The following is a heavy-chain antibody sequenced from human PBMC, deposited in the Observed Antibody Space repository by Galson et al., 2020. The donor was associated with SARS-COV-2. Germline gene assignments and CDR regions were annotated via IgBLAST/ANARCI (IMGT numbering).Heavy chain of an antibody. J-gene: IGHJ6*03. V-gene: IGHV3-53*01. CDR1: GFTVSSNY. CDR3: ARRNYDFWSGYYTDGDYHYYYMDV. CDR2: IYSGGST. D-gene: IGHD3-3*01. Sequence: QLGESLKISCAASGFTVSSNYMSWVRQAPGKGLEWVSVIYSGGSTYYADSVKGRFTISRDNSKNTLYLQMNSLKASDTAMYYCARRNYDFWSGYYTDGDYHYYYMDVWGKGTTVTVSS.